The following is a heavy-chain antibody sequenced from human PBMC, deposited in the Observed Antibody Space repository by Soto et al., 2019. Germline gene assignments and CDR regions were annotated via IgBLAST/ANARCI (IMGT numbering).Heavy chain of an antibody. CDR3: ARDASELELLLDINDY. V-gene: IGHV1-18*04. CDR2: ISAYNGNT. J-gene: IGHJ4*02. CDR1: GYTFTSYG. Sequence: QVQLVQSGAEVKKPGASVKVSCKASGYTFTSYGISWVRQAPGQGLEWMGWISAYNGNTNYAQKLQGRVTMTTDTATSTAYMELRSLRADDTAVYYCARDASELELLLDINDYWGQGTLVTVSS. D-gene: IGHD1-7*01.